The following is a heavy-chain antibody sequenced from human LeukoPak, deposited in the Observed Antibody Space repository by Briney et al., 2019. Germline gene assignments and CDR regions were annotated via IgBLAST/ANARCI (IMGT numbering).Heavy chain of an antibody. V-gene: IGHV4-38-2*02. CDR3: ARGVGYGGNSIYYYYYYMDV. J-gene: IGHJ6*03. Sequence: PSETLSLTCTVSGYSIRNGYNWGWIRLSPGKGLEWLGSIYQSGSTYDNPSLKSRVTLSIDTSKNQFSLKLRGVTAADTAVYYCARGVGYGGNSIYYYYYYMDVWGKGTTVTVSS. D-gene: IGHD4-23*01. CDR2: IYQSGST. CDR1: GYSIRNGYN.